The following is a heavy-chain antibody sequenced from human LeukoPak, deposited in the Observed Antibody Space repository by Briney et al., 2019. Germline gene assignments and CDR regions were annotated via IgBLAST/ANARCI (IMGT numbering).Heavy chain of an antibody. CDR2: ISGSGGST. CDR1: GFTFSSYA. Sequence: PGGSLRLSCAASGFTFSSYAMSWVRQATGKGLEWVSAISGSGGSTYYADSVKGRFTISRDNSKNTLYLHMNSLRAEDTAVYYCANSPDGAFDYWGQGTLVTVSS. CDR3: ANSPDGAFDY. V-gene: IGHV3-23*01. J-gene: IGHJ4*02.